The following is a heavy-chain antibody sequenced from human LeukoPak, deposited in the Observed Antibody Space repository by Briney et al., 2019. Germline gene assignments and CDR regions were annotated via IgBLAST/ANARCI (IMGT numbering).Heavy chain of an antibody. CDR3: ARTHPISTGTTFNWFDP. V-gene: IGHV1-69*05. CDR1: GGTFSSYA. CDR2: IIPIFGTA. J-gene: IGHJ5*02. D-gene: IGHD1-7*01. Sequence: SVKVSCKASGGTFSSYAISWVRQAPGQGLEWMGGIIPIFGTANYAQKFQGRVTITTDESTSTAYMELSSLRSEDTAVYYCARTHPISTGTTFNWFDPWGQGTLVTASS.